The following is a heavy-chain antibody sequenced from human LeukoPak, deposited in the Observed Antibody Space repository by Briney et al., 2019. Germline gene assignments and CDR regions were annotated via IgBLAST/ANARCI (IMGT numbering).Heavy chain of an antibody. D-gene: IGHD2-15*01. CDR1: GFTFSAYD. CDR2: ISGSGDST. V-gene: IGHV3-23*01. CDR3: ALYCSGGACYSMGGAFDI. Sequence: GGSLRLSSAASGFTFSAYDMSWVRQAPGKGLEWVSAISGSGDSTYYVDSVRGRFTISRDNSKNTLHLQMSSLRAEDTAVYYCALYCSGGACYSMGGAFDIWGQGTMVTVSS. J-gene: IGHJ3*02.